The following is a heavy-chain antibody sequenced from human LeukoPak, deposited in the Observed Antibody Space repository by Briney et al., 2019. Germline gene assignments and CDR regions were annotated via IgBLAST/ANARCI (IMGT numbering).Heavy chain of an antibody. CDR3: ARAPPCSSDWWCDDP. Sequence: PSETLSLTCTVSGGSISSSSYYWGWIRQPPGKGLEWIGSIYYSGSTYYNPSLRSRVTISVDKSNNQFSLKLSSVTAADTAVYYCARAPPCSSDWWCDDPWGQGTLVTVSS. J-gene: IGHJ5*02. D-gene: IGHD6-19*01. CDR2: IYYSGST. CDR1: GGSISSSSYY. V-gene: IGHV4-39*07.